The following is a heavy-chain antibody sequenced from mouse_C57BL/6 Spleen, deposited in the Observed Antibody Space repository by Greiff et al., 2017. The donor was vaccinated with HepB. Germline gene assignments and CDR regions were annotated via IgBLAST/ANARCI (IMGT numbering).Heavy chain of an antibody. CDR2: IDPETGGT. V-gene: IGHV1-15*01. CDR1: GYTFTDYE. Sequence: VQLQESGAELVRPGASVTLSCKASGYTFTDYEMHWVKQTPVHGLEWIGAIDPETGGTAYNQKFKGKAILTADKSSSTAYMELRNLTSEDSAVYYCTSKGGAWFAYWGQGTLVTVSA. J-gene: IGHJ3*01. CDR3: TSKGGAWFAY.